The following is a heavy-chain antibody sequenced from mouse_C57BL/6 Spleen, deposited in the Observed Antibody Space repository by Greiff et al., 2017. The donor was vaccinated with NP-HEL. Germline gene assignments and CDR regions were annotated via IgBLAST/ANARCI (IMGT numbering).Heavy chain of an antibody. Sequence: QVHVKQSGAELARPGASVKLSCKASGYTFTSYGISWVKQRTGQGLEWIGEIYPRSGNTYYNEKFKGKATLTADKSSSTAYMELRSLTSEDSAVYFCARSAYYYGSSYGYCEVWGTGTTVTVSS. CDR3: ARSAYYYGSSYGYCEV. CDR2: IYPRSGNT. V-gene: IGHV1-81*01. CDR1: GYTFTSYG. D-gene: IGHD1-1*01. J-gene: IGHJ1*03.